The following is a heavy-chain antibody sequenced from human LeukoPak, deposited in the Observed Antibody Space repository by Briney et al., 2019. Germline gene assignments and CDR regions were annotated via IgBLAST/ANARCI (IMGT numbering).Heavy chain of an antibody. CDR3: ARSYSSGTFDY. Sequence: SETLSLTCAVYGGSFSGYYWSWVRQPPGKGLEWIGYVFYSGSTNYNPSLKSRVTISVDTSKNQFSLKLTSVTAADTSVYYCARSYSSGTFDYWGQGTLVTVPS. V-gene: IGHV4-59*01. CDR1: GGSFSGYY. J-gene: IGHJ4*02. D-gene: IGHD6-19*01. CDR2: VFYSGST.